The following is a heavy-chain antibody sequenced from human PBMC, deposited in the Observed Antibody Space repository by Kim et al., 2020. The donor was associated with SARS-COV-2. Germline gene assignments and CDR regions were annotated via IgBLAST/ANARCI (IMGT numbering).Heavy chain of an antibody. CDR2: K. Sequence: KTYVDTIKGRFTITRTKDKNSLYLQMTSLRAEDTAVYYCATSRAFDDWGQGTLVTVSS. CDR3: ATSRAFDD. V-gene: IGHV3-7*01. J-gene: IGHJ4*02.